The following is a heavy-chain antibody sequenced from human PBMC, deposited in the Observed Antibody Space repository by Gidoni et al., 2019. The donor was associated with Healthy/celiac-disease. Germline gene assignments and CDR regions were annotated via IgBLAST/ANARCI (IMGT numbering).Heavy chain of an antibody. D-gene: IGHD6-6*01. CDR3: ARQGRRPRMDV. Sequence: QLQLQESGPGLVKPSETLSLTCTVSGGSISSSSYYWGWIRQPPGKGLEWIGSIYYSGSTYYNPSLKSRVTISVDTSKNQFSLKLSSVTAADTAVYYCARQGRRPRMDVWGQGTTVTVSS. V-gene: IGHV4-39*01. CDR2: IYYSGST. J-gene: IGHJ6*02. CDR1: GGSISSSSYY.